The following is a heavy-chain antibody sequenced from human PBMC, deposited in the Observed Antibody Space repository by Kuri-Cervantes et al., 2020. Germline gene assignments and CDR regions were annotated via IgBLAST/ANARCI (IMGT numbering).Heavy chain of an antibody. D-gene: IGHD6-13*01. CDR3: ARRDGSTWYYFDY. CDR1: GFTFSSYA. CDR2: ISGSGGTT. Sequence: GGSLRLSCAASGFTFSSYAMSWVRQAPGKGLEWVSVISGSGGTTYYADSVKGRFTISRDNSKDTLYLQVNSLRAEDTAVYYCARRDGSTWYYFDYWGQGTLVTVSS. J-gene: IGHJ4*02. V-gene: IGHV3-23*01.